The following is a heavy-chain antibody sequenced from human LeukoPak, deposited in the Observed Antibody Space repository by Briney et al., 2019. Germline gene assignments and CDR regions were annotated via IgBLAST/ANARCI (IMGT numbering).Heavy chain of an antibody. J-gene: IGHJ4*02. CDR3: ARAGTYYYDSSGCL. CDR2: IHYSGST. D-gene: IGHD3-22*01. CDR1: GGSISSYY. V-gene: IGHV4-59*01. Sequence: SETLSLTCTVSGGSISSYYWSWIRQSPGKGLEWIGYIHYSGSTNYNPSLESRVTISVDTSKNQFSLKLSSVTAADTAVYYCARAGTYYYDSSGCLWGQGSLVTVSS.